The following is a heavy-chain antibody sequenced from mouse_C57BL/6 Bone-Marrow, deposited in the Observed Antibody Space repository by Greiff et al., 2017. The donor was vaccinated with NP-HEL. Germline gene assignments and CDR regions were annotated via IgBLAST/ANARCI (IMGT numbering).Heavy chain of an antibody. Sequence: QVQLQQSGAELVRPGASVTLSCKASGYTFTDYEMHWVKQTPVHGLEWIGAIDPETGGTAYNQKFKGKAILTADKSSSTAYMELRSLTSEDSAVYYCTRPYYGSGDYWGQGTTLTVSS. CDR1: GYTFTDYE. CDR2: IDPETGGT. J-gene: IGHJ2*01. V-gene: IGHV1-15*01. CDR3: TRPYYGSGDY. D-gene: IGHD1-1*01.